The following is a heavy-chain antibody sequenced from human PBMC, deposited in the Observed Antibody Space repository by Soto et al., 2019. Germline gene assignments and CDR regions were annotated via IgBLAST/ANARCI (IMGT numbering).Heavy chain of an antibody. J-gene: IGHJ4*02. CDR2: INHSGVT. CDR3: ARVPDY. D-gene: IGHD2-2*01. CDR1: GGSFSGYY. Sequence: TSETLSLTCAVYGGSFSGYYWSWIRQPPGKGLEWIGEINHSGVTNYKPSLKRRVTISVDTSKNQFSLKLSSVTAADTAVYYCARVPDYWGQGILVTVS. V-gene: IGHV4-34*01.